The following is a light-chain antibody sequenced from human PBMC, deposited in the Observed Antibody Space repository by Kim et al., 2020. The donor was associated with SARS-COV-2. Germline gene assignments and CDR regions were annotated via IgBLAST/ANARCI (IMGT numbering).Light chain of an antibody. Sequence: SVSPGQTARITCSGDQLGDNYVCWYQQRPGQSPVLVIYQDKNRPSGIPGRFSGSNSGNTATLTISGTQAMDEADYYCQAWDTTVVFGGGTQLTVL. CDR3: QAWDTTVV. J-gene: IGLJ2*01. V-gene: IGLV3-1*01. CDR2: QDK. CDR1: QLGDNY.